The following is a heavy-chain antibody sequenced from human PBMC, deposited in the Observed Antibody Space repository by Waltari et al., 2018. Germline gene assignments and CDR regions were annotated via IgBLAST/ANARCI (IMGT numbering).Heavy chain of an antibody. Sequence: QVQLVQSGAEVKKPGSSVKVSCKASGGTFSSYTISWVRQAPGQGLEWMGRIIPILGIANYAQKVQGRVTITADKSTSTAYMELSSLRSEDTAVYYCARGGTRDLLDYWGQGTLVTVSS. CDR1: GGTFSSYT. V-gene: IGHV1-69*02. D-gene: IGHD2-21*02. CDR2: IIPILGIA. J-gene: IGHJ4*02. CDR3: ARGGTRDLLDY.